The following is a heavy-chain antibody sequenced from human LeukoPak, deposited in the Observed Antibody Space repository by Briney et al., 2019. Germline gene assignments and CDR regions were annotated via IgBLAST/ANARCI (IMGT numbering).Heavy chain of an antibody. D-gene: IGHD3-9*01. J-gene: IGHJ4*02. Sequence: GGSLRLSCAASGFTFSSYWMSWVRQAPGKGLEWVANIKQDGSEKYYVDSVKGRFTISRDNAKNSLYLQMNSLRAEDTAVYYCAREGNPKELRYFDWLLNWGQGTLVTVSS. CDR1: GFTFSSYW. CDR2: IKQDGSEK. CDR3: AREGNPKELRYFDWLLN. V-gene: IGHV3-7*01.